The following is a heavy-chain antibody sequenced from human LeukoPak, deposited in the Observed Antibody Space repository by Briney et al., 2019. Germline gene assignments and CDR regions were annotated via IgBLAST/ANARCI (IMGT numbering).Heavy chain of an antibody. D-gene: IGHD4-17*01. J-gene: IGHJ4*02. V-gene: IGHV4-59*01. CDR2: ICYSGST. Sequence: SETPSLTCTVSGGSISSYYWNWIRQSPGKGLEWIGYICYSGSTNYNPSLKSRVTISVDTSKNQFSLKLSSVTAADTAVYYCARSSKDDYGDYGLDYWGQGTLVTVSS. CDR1: GGSISSYY. CDR3: ARSSKDDYGDYGLDY.